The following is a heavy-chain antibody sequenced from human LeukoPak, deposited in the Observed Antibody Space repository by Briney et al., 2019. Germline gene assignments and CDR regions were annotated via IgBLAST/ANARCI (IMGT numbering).Heavy chain of an antibody. CDR3: AKSRVVNFRTSSRNWFDP. J-gene: IGHJ5*02. V-gene: IGHV3-23*01. CDR1: GFTFSSHG. D-gene: IGHD3/OR15-3a*01. CDR2: LTGSGGST. Sequence: PGGSLRLSCAASGFTFSSHGMAWVRQAPGKGLEWVSSLTGSGGSTYYADSVKGRFTISRDNSKNTLFLQMNSLRAEDTAIYYCAKSRVVNFRTSSRNWFDPWGQGTLVTVSS.